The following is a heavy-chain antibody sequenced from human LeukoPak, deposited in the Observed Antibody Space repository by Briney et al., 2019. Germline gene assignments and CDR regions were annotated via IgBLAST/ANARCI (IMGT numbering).Heavy chain of an antibody. CDR2: ISYDGSNK. V-gene: IGHV3-30-3*01. Sequence: TGGSLRLSCAASGFTFSSYAMHWVRQAPGKGLEWVAVISYDGSNKYYADSVKGRFTISRDNSKNTLYLQMNSLRAEDTAVYYCASLDPFSSFDYWGQGTLVTVSS. CDR3: ASLDPFSSFDY. CDR1: GFTFSSYA. J-gene: IGHJ4*02. D-gene: IGHD3-3*01.